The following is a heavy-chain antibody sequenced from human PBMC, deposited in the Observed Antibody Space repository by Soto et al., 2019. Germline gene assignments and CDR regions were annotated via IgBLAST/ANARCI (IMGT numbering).Heavy chain of an antibody. V-gene: IGHV4-31*03. CDR1: GGSISSGGYY. J-gene: IGHJ5*02. D-gene: IGHD3-22*01. Sequence: PSETLSLTCTVSGGSISSGGYYWNWIRQHPGKGLEWIGYIYYSGSTNYNPSLKSRVTISVDTSKNQFSLKLSSVTAADTAVYYCARGRLVVVIRPRNNWFDPWGQGTLVTVSS. CDR2: IYYSGST. CDR3: ARGRLVVVIRPRNNWFDP.